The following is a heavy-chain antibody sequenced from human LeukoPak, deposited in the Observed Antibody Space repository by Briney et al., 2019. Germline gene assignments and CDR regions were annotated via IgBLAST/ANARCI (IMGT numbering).Heavy chain of an antibody. CDR3: ARDLSVVGATASGPEGAFDI. Sequence: GASVKVSCKASGYTFTSYYMHWVRQAPGQGLEWMGIINPSGGSTSYAQKFQGRVTMTRDTSTSTVYMELSSLRSEDTAVYYCARDLSVVGATASGPEGAFDIWGQGTMVTVSS. J-gene: IGHJ3*02. V-gene: IGHV1-46*01. CDR1: GYTFTSYY. D-gene: IGHD1-26*01. CDR2: INPSGGST.